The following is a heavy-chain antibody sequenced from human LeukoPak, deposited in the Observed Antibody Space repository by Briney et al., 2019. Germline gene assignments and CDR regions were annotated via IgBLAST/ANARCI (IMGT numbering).Heavy chain of an antibody. CDR3: ARGTSITMVQGVFYFDY. J-gene: IGHJ4*02. D-gene: IGHD3-10*01. Sequence: SETLSLTCTVSGGSISSGGYYWSWIRQHPGKGLEWIGYIYYSGSTYYNPSLKSRVTISVDTSKNQFSLKLSSVTAADTAVYYCARGTSITMVQGVFYFDYWGQGTLVTVSS. CDR2: IYYSGST. V-gene: IGHV4-31*03. CDR1: GGSISSGGYY.